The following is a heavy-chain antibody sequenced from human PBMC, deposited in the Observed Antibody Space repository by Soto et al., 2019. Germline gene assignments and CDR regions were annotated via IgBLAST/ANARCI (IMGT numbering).Heavy chain of an antibody. V-gene: IGHV1-18*01. D-gene: IGHD3-16*01. CDR1: GYRFTEFG. CDR3: ARAADRFDLVWGRNDALDI. Sequence: QVQLLQSGPEVKKPGASVKVSCRAFGYRFTEFGISWVRQAPGQGLEWVGWSRADNSHPNYAKSLQGRVNVTTDTSTNPAYMELTSLTSADTAVYYCARAADRFDLVWGRNDALDIWGQGTLVFVSS. CDR2: SRADNSHP. J-gene: IGHJ3*02.